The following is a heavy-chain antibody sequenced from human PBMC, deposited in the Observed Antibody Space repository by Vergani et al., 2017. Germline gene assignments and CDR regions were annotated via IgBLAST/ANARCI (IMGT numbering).Heavy chain of an antibody. CDR2: IYHTGSA. D-gene: IGHD3-10*01. V-gene: IGHV4-38-2*01. Sequence: QVQLLESGPGLLKPSETLSLPCSVSGYSITSGYYWGWIRQPPGRGLEWSGSIYHTGSAYYNPSLKSRVTVSVDTSMNQVSLKLNSVTAADTAVYYCVRTVDLWFGETKDGGWFDPWGQGTLVTVTS. J-gene: IGHJ5*02. CDR3: VRTVDLWFGETKDGGWFDP. CDR1: GYSITSGYY.